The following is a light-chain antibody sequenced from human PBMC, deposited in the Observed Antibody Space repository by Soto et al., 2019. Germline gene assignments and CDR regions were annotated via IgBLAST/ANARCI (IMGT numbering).Light chain of an antibody. CDR3: QQRSNRIT. J-gene: IGKJ5*01. CDR1: QSVSSY. Sequence: EIVLTQSPATLSLSPGERATLSCRASQSVSSYLAWYQQKPGQAPRLLIYGASSRATGIPARFSGSGSGTDFTLTVSSLEPEDFALYYCQQRSNRITFGQGTRLEIK. CDR2: GAS. V-gene: IGKV3-11*01.